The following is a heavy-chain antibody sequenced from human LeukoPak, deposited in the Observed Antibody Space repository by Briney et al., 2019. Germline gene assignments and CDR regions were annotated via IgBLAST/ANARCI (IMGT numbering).Heavy chain of an antibody. CDR3: ARGGGLDV. CDR2: INHNGNVN. Sequence: QPGGSLRLSCAASGFTFSSYWMNWACQAPGKGLEWVASINHNGNVNYYVDSVKGRFTISRDNAKNSLYLQMSNLRAEDTAVYFCARGGGLDVWAKGPRSPSP. D-gene: IGHD3-16*01. J-gene: IGHJ6*02. V-gene: IGHV3-7*03. CDR1: GFTFSSYW.